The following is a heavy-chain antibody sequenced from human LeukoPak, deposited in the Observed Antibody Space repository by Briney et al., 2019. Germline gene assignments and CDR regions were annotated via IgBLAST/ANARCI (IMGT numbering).Heavy chain of an antibody. CDR2: ISGSGGST. J-gene: IGHJ4*02. CDR3: AKEFRGVAARSFPYLIDY. V-gene: IGHV3-23*01. Sequence: GGSLRLSCAASGFTFSSYAMSWVRQAPGKGLEWVSAISGSGGSTYYADSVKGRFTISRDNSKSTLYLQMNSLRAEDTAVYYCAKEFRGVAARSFPYLIDYWGQGTLVTVSS. D-gene: IGHD6-6*01. CDR1: GFTFSSYA.